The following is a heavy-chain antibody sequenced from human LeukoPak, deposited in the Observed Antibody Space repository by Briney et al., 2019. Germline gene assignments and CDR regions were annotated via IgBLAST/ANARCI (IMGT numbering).Heavy chain of an antibody. CDR1: GFTFTTYA. D-gene: IGHD2-2*01. CDR3: AKQVGPYCSSTSCSDRMDV. Sequence: GGSLRLSCAASGFTFTTYAMNWVRQAPGKGLEWVAVISYDGSNKYYADSVKGRFTISRDNSENTLYLQMNSLRAEDTAVYYCAKQVGPYCSSTSCSDRMDVWGQGTTVTVSS. CDR2: ISYDGSNK. V-gene: IGHV3-30*18. J-gene: IGHJ6*02.